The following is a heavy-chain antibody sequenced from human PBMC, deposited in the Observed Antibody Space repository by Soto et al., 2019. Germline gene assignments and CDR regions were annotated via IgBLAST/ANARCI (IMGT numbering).Heavy chain of an antibody. J-gene: IGHJ4*02. D-gene: IGHD3-16*02. CDR3: ARGLIIGYDYVWGSYRYTLGY. V-gene: IGHV1-69*01. CDR1: GGTFSSYA. Sequence: ASVKFSCKASGGTFSSYAISWVRQAPGQGLEWMGGIIPIFGTANYAQKFQGRVTITADESTSTAYMELSSLRSEDTAVYYCARGLIIGYDYVWGSYRYTLGYWGQGTLVTVSS. CDR2: IIPIFGTA.